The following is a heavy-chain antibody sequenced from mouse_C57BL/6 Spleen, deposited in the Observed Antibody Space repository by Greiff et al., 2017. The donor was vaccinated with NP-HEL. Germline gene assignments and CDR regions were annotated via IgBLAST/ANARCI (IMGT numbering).Heavy chain of an antibody. J-gene: IGHJ3*01. CDR2: INPNNGGT. Sequence: EVKLVESGPELVKPGASVKMSCKASGYTFTDYNMHWVKQSHGKSLEWIGYINPNNGGTSYNQKFKGKATLTVNKSSSTAYMELRSLTSEGSAVYYWASSDGYYERTWFAYWGQGTLVTVSA. CDR1: GYTFTDYN. D-gene: IGHD2-3*01. V-gene: IGHV1-22*01. CDR3: ASSDGYYERTWFAY.